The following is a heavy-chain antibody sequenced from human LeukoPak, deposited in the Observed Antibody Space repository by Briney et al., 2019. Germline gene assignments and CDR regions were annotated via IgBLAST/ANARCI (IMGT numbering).Heavy chain of an antibody. CDR3: ARPSSYGDYVQRYFDY. D-gene: IGHD4-17*01. CDR2: MNTNSGNT. CDR1: GYTFTSYD. Sequence: ASVKVSLKCSGYTFTSYDIYWVRAATAQGVGWMGWMNTNSGNTGYAQTFQGRGTITSNTSISTAYRELSSLRSGDTAVYYCARPSSYGDYVQRYFDYWGQGTLVTVSS. V-gene: IGHV1-8*01. J-gene: IGHJ4*02.